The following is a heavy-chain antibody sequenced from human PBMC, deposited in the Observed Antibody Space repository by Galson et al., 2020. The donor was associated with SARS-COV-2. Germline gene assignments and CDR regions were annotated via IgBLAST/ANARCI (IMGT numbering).Heavy chain of an antibody. CDR3: ARDIFVRGYYYDSSGYYLAGAFDI. D-gene: IGHD3-22*01. V-gene: IGHV1-2*02. J-gene: IGHJ3*02. Sequence: ASVKVSCKASGYTFTGYYMHWVRQAPGQGLEWMGWINPNSGGTNYAQKFQGRVTMTRDTSISTAYMELSRLRSDDTAVYYCARDIFVRGYYYDSSGYYLAGAFDIWGQGTMVTVSS. CDR2: INPNSGGT. CDR1: GYTFTGYY.